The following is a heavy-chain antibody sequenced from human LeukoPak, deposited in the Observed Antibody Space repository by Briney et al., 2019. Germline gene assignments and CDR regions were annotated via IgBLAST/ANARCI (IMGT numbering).Heavy chain of an antibody. CDR3: ASQADSAYGDYN. V-gene: IGHV3-21*01. D-gene: IGHD4-17*01. CDR1: GFTFSSYS. CDR2: ISSSSSYI. Sequence: TGGSLRLSCAASGFTFSSYSMNWVRQAPGKGLEWVSSISSSSSYIYYADSVKGRFTISRDNAKNSLYLQMNSLRAEDTAVYYCASQADSAYGDYNWGQGALVTVSS. J-gene: IGHJ4*02.